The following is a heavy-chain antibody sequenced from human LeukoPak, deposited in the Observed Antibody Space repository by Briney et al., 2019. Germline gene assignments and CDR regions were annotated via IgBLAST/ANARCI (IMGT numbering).Heavy chain of an antibody. D-gene: IGHD1-26*01. V-gene: IGHV4-61*02. Sequence: SQTLSLTCTVSGGSISSDSYYWSWIRQPAGKGLEWIGRIYTSGSTNYNPSLKSRVTISVDTSKNQFSLKLSSVTAADTAVYYCARHVNSNGSPSDYWGQGTLVTVSS. CDR3: ARHVNSNGSPSDY. CDR2: IYTSGST. J-gene: IGHJ4*02. CDR1: GGSISSDSYY.